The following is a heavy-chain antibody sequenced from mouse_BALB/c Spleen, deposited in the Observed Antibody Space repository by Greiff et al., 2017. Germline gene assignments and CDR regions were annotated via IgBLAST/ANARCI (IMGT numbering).Heavy chain of an antibody. J-gene: IGHJ3*01. CDR1: GFSLTDYG. D-gene: IGHD1-1*01. V-gene: IGHV2-6-5*01. CDR3: AKEGYYGSSPAWFAY. Sequence: VQLVESGPGLVAPSQSLSITCTVSGFSLTDYGVSWIRQPPGKGLEWLGVIWGGGSTYYNSALKSRLSISKDNSKSQVFLKMNSLQTDDTAMYYCAKEGYYGSSPAWFAYWGQGTLVTVSA. CDR2: IWGGGST.